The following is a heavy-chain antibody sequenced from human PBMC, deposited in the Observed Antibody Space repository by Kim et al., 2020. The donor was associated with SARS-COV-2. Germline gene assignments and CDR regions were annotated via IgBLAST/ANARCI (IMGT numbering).Heavy chain of an antibody. D-gene: IGHD1-26*01. J-gene: IGHJ6*02. V-gene: IGHV3-23*01. CDR3: TKDQSGNYYYYSGMDV. CDR2: ISGGGDTI. CDR1: GFRFSSHA. Sequence: GGSLRLSCVASGFRFSSHAMTWVRQAPGKGLERVSIISGGGDTIYYADSMKGRFTVSRDNSKNTLYLQMNSLRAEDTALYFFTKDQSGNYYYYSGMDVWGPGTTVTVSS.